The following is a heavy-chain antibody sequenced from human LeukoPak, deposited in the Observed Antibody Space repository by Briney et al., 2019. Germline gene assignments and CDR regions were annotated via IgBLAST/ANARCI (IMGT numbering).Heavy chain of an antibody. V-gene: IGHV4-4*02. D-gene: IGHD5-24*01. Sequence: SETLSLTCAVSGGSISSNNWWGWVRQPPGKGLEWIGEIYHSGSPNYNPSLKSRVTISVDKSRNHFSLNLSSVTAADTAVYYCARDGYNLLDYWGQGTLVTVSS. CDR1: GGSISSNNW. CDR3: ARDGYNLLDY. CDR2: IYHSGSP. J-gene: IGHJ4*02.